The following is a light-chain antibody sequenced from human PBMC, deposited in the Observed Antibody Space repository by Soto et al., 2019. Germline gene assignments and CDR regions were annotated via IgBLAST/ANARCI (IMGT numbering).Light chain of an antibody. CDR1: QSVPANF. V-gene: IGKV3-20*01. Sequence: EIVLTQSPGTLSLSPGERATLSCRASQSVPANFLAWYQRKPGQAPRLLIYGASNRAADIPDRFNGSGSGTDFTLSINRLEPEDFGMYFCHQYGPSQFTFGQGTKLDIK. CDR2: GAS. J-gene: IGKJ2*01. CDR3: HQYGPSQFT.